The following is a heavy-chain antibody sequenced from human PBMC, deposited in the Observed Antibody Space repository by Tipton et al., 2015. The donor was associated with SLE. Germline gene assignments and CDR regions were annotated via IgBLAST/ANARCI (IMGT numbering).Heavy chain of an antibody. CDR1: GFTFTDYA. CDR2: ITSTGAGT. J-gene: IGHJ4*02. CDR3: AKDVYGSGSPFYFDS. V-gene: IGHV3-23*01. D-gene: IGHD3-10*01. Sequence: SLRFSCAASGFTFTDYAMAWVRQTPGKGLEWVSGITSTGAGTYFADSVKGRFTISRDNAKNSPYLQMSSLGPEDTALYFCAKDVYGSGSPFYFDSWGQGTLVTVSS.